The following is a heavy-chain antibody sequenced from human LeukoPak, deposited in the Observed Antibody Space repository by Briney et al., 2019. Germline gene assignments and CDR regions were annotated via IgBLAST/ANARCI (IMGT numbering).Heavy chain of an antibody. V-gene: IGHV1-2*02. CDR1: GYTFTSYG. Sequence: ASVKVSCKASGYTFTSYGISWVRQAPGQGLEWMGWINPNSGGTNYAQKFQGRVTMTRDTSISTAYMELSRLRSDDTAVYYCASDGLGGWYDSWFDPWGQGTLVTVSS. J-gene: IGHJ5*02. CDR2: INPNSGGT. D-gene: IGHD6-19*01. CDR3: ASDGLGGWYDSWFDP.